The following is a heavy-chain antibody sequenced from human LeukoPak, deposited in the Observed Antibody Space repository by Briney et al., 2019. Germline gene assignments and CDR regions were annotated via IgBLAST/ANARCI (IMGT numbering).Heavy chain of an antibody. CDR1: GFTFSNVW. Sequence: KPGGSLRLSCAASGFTFSNVWMSWVRQAPGKGLEWVGRIKSKTDGGTTDYAAPVKGRFTISRDDSKNTLNLQMDSLKTEDTAVYYCTPSIAVAGSLDYWGQGTLVTVSS. D-gene: IGHD6-19*01. J-gene: IGHJ4*02. V-gene: IGHV3-15*01. CDR3: TPSIAVAGSLDY. CDR2: IKSKTDGGTT.